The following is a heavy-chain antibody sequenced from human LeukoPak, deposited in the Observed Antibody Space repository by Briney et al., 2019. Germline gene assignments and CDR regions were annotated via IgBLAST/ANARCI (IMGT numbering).Heavy chain of an antibody. Sequence: ASVKVSCKASGGTFSSYAISWVRQAPGQGLEWMGGIIPIFGTANYAQKFQGRVTITTDESTSTAYMELSSVRSEDTAVYYCARDPSPPYYDFWSGSLFDPWGQGTLVTVSS. CDR1: GGTFSSYA. D-gene: IGHD3-3*01. CDR2: IIPIFGTA. V-gene: IGHV1-69*05. CDR3: ARDPSPPYYDFWSGSLFDP. J-gene: IGHJ5*02.